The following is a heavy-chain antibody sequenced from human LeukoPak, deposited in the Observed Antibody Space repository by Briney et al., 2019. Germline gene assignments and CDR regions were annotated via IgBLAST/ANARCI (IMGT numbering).Heavy chain of an antibody. J-gene: IGHJ5*02. D-gene: IGHD6-13*01. V-gene: IGHV4-59*10. CDR2: IYTSGST. Sequence: SETLSLTCAVYGGSFSGYYWSWIRQPAGKGLEWIGRIYTSGSTNYNPSLKSRVTMSVDTSKNQFSLKLSSVTAADTAVYYCARDLAAAGTGWFDPWGQGTLVTVSS. CDR3: ARDLAAAGTGWFDP. CDR1: GGSFSGYY.